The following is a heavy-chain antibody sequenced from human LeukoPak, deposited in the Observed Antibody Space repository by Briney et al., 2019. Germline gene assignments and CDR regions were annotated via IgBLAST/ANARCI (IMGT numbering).Heavy chain of an antibody. J-gene: IGHJ4*02. V-gene: IGHV3-23*01. CDR2: ISDRGGST. D-gene: IGHD3-22*01. CDR1: GFTFSSYG. Sequence: GGSLRLSCAASGFTFSSYGMSWVRQGPGKGLEWVSAISDRGGSTYYADSVKGRFTISRDNSKNTLYLQMNSLRAEDTAVYYCAKARYYDSSGYYYYFDYWGQGTLVTVSS. CDR3: AKARYYDSSGYYYYFDY.